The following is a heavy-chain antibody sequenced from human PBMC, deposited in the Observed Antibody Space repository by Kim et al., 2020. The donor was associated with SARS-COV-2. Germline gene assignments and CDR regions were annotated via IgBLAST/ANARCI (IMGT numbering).Heavy chain of an antibody. D-gene: IGHD6-19*01. CDR1: GYTFTSYD. CDR2: MNPNSGNT. Sequence: ASVKVSCKASGYTFTSYDINWVRQATGQGLEWMGWMNPNSGNTGYAQKFQGRVTMTRNTSISTAYMELSSLRSEDTAVYYCARVYRQWLVPGYWGQGTLVTVSS. CDR3: ARVYRQWLVPGY. J-gene: IGHJ4*02. V-gene: IGHV1-8*01.